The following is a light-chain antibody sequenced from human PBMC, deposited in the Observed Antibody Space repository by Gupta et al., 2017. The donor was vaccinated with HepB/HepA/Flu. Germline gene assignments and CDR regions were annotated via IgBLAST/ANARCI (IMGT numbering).Light chain of an antibody. CDR1: QDISNY. CDR3: QQYYNLRLT. Sequence: DMQMTQSPSSLSASVGDRVTITCQASQDISNYLNWYQQKPGKAPKLLIYDASNVETGVPSRFSGSGSGTDFTFTISSLQPEDFAKYYCQQYYNLRLTFGGGTKVEIK. J-gene: IGKJ4*01. V-gene: IGKV1-33*01. CDR2: DAS.